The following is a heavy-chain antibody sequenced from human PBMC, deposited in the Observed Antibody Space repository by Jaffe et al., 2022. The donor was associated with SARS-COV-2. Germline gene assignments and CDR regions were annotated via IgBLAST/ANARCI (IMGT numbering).Heavy chain of an antibody. CDR3: ARDLLAPSRMDV. Sequence: QVQLVQSGGEVKKPGASVKVSCKASGYTFTNYGISWVRQAPGQGLEWMGWISGYNGITNYPQKLQGRVTVTTDTSTSTAYMELRSLRSDDTALYYCARDLLAPSRMDVWGQGTTVTVSS. CDR1: GYTFTNYG. J-gene: IGHJ6*02. V-gene: IGHV1-18*01. CDR2: ISGYNGIT.